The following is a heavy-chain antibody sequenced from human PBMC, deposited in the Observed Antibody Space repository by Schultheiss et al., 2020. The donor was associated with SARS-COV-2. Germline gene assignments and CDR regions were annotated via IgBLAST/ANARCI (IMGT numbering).Heavy chain of an antibody. J-gene: IGHJ4*02. Sequence: SETLSLTCTVSGGSISSSSYYWGWIRQPPGKGLEWIGSIYYSGSTYYNPSLKSRVTISVDTSKNQFSLKLSSVTAADTAVYYCATHDYGGNSFDYWGQGTLVTVSS. D-gene: IGHD4-23*01. V-gene: IGHV4-39*01. CDR1: GGSISSSSYY. CDR2: IYYSGST. CDR3: ATHDYGGNSFDY.